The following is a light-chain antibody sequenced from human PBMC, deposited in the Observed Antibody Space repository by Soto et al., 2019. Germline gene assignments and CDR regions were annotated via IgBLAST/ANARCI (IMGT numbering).Light chain of an antibody. CDR2: YAS. CDR3: QQYENLPRFI. J-gene: IGKJ3*01. V-gene: IGKV1-33*01. CDR1: HDIGNY. Sequence: DIQMTQSPSSLSASVGDRVTITWLASHDIGNYLNWYQQKPGKAPKLLIYYASNLETGVSSRFSGSGSGTDFTFTISSLQPEDIATYFCQQYENLPRFIFGPGTKVDIK.